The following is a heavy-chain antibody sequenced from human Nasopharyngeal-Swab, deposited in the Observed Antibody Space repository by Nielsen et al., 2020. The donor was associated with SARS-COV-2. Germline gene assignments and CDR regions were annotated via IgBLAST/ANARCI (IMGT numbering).Heavy chain of an antibody. CDR3: AKDRDSGSYNPTLP. V-gene: IGHV3-23*01. CDR1: GFTFSSYA. Sequence: GESLKISYAASGFTFSSYAMSWVRQAPGKGLEWVSAISGSGGSTYYADSVKGRFTISRDNSKNTLYLQMNSLRAEDTAVYYCAKDRDSGSYNPTLPWGQGTLVTVSS. J-gene: IGHJ4*02. CDR2: ISGSGGST. D-gene: IGHD1-26*01.